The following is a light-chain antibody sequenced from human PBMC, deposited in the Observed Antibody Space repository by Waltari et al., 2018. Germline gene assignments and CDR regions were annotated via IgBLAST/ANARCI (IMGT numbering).Light chain of an antibody. J-gene: IGLJ3*02. V-gene: IGLV2-14*03. CDR2: DVN. CDR1: SSDVGGYNY. CDR3: SSFTRTNSWV. Sequence: HSALAQPASVSGSPGQSITISCTGTSSDVGGYNYVSWYQQHPGKAPKLMIYDVNNRPSGVSNRFSGSKSGNTASLTISWLQAEDEADYYCSSFTRTNSWVFGGGTKLTVL.